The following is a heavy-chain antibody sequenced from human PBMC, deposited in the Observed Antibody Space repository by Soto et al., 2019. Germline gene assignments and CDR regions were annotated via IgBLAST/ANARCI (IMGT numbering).Heavy chain of an antibody. CDR3: AKGGLAAAGHGMDV. D-gene: IGHD6-13*01. CDR2: ISYDGSNK. Sequence: GGSLRLSCAASGFTFSSYGMHWVRQAPGKGLEWVAVISYDGSNKYYADSVKGRFTISRDNSKNTLYLQMNSLRAEDTAVYYCAKGGLAAAGHGMDVWGQGTTVTVSS. CDR1: GFTFSSYG. J-gene: IGHJ6*02. V-gene: IGHV3-30*18.